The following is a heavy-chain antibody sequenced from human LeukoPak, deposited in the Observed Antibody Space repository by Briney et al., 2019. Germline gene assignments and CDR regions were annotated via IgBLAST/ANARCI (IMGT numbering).Heavy chain of an antibody. D-gene: IGHD3-10*01. J-gene: IGHJ4*02. CDR3: ARSPTLWFGSLLGY. Sequence: ASVKVSCKASGYTFTSYDINWVRQATGQGLEWMGWMNPNSGNTGYAQKFQGRVTMTRNTSISTAYMELSSLRSEDTAVYYCARSPTLWFGSLLGYWGQGTLVTVSS. CDR1: GYTFTSYD. CDR2: MNPNSGNT. V-gene: IGHV1-8*01.